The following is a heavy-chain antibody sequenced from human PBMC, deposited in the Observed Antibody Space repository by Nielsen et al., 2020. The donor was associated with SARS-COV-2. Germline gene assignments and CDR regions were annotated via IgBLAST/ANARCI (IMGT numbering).Heavy chain of an antibody. V-gene: IGHV1-46*01. D-gene: IGHD6-19*01. CDR1: GYTFTSYY. J-gene: IGHJ6*03. CDR3: ARDPIAVADPRYYYYYMDV. Sequence: ASVKVSCKASGYTFTSYYMHWVRQAPGQGLEWMGIINPSGGSTSYAQKFQGRVTMTRDTSISTAYMELSRLRSDDTAVYYCARDPIAVADPRYYYYYMDVWGKGTTVTVSS. CDR2: INPSGGST.